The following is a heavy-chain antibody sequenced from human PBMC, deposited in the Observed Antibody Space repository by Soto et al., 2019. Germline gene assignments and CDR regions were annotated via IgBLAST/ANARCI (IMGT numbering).Heavy chain of an antibody. V-gene: IGHV4-31*03. CDR2: IYYSGST. D-gene: IGHD4-17*01. J-gene: IGHJ2*01. CDR1: GGSISSGGYY. CDR3: ARDLGLRSPGPAWYFDL. Sequence: QVQLQESGPGLVKPSQTLSLTCTVSGGSISSGGYYWSWIRQHPGKGLEWIGYIYYSGSTYYNPSTKSRVTISVDTSKNQFSLKLSSVTAADTAVYYCARDLGLRSPGPAWYFDLWGRGTLVTVSS.